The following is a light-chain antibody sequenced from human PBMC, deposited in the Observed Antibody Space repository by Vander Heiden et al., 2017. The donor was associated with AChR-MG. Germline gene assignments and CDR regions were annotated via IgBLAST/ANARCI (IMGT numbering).Light chain of an antibody. CDR3: SSYTPTSTLV. J-gene: IGLJ3*02. CDR1: SSDVGTYNY. V-gene: IGLV2-14*03. CDR2: DVS. Sequence: QSALTQPASVSRSPGQSITISCTGTSSDVGTYNYVSWYQQHPGKAPKLMIYDVSNRPSGVSNRFSGSKPGNTASLTISGLQAEDVADYFCSSYTPTSTLVFGGGTKLTVL.